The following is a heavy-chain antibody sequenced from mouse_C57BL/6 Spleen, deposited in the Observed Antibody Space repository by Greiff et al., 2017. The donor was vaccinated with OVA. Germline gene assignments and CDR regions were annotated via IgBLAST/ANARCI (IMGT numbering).Heavy chain of an antibody. V-gene: IGHV1-82*01. CDR2: IYPGDGDT. D-gene: IGHD2-3*01. Sequence: QVTLKVSGPELVKPGASVKISCKASGYAFSSSWMNWVKQRPGKGLEWIGRIYPGDGDTNYNGKFKGKATLTADKSSSTAYMQLSSLTSEDSAVYFCARWGYEDYAMDYWGQGTSVTVSS. CDR1: GYAFSSSW. J-gene: IGHJ4*01. CDR3: ARWGYEDYAMDY.